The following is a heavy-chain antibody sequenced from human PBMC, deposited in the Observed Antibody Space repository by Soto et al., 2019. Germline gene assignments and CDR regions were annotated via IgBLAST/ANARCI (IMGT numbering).Heavy chain of an antibody. CDR2: INTYNGNK. CDR3: ARGSSPVDFDY. J-gene: IGHJ4*02. V-gene: IGHV1-18*01. CDR1: GYTFTNYG. D-gene: IGHD6-13*01. Sequence: QVQLVQSGAEVKKPGASVQVSCKASGYTFTNYGITWVRQAPGQGLEWMGWINTYNGNKNFAQRLQSRVTMTTEASTSTAHMELRSVRSDDTAVYYCARGSSPVDFDYWGQGTLVTVSS.